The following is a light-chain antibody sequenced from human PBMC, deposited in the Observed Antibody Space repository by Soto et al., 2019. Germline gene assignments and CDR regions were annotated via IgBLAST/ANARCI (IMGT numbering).Light chain of an antibody. CDR2: DAS. V-gene: IGKV3-11*01. Sequence: EIVLTQSPATLSLSPGERATLSCRASQSVSSHLAWYQQKPGQAPRLLIYDASNRATGIPARFSGSGSGTDFTLTISSLEPEDFAVYYWQQRSNWPLTFGGGTKVEIK. CDR1: QSVSSH. J-gene: IGKJ4*01. CDR3: QQRSNWPLT.